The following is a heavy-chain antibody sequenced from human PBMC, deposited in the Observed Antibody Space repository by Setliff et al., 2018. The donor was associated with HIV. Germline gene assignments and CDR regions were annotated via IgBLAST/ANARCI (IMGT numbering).Heavy chain of an antibody. CDR1: GGTFSSYT. CDR2: IIPILGIA. CDR3: ARERGYFRITMIVVAAFDI. J-gene: IGHJ3*02. D-gene: IGHD3-22*01. V-gene: IGHV1-69*04. Sequence: EASVKVSCKASGGTFSSYTISWVRQAPGQGLEWMGRIIPILGIANYAQKFQGRVTITADKSTSTAYMELSSLRSEDTAVYYCARERGYFRITMIVVAAFDIWGQGTMVTVSS.